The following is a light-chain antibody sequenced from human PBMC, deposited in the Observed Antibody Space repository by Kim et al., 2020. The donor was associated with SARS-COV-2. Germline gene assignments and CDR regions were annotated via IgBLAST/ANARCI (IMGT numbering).Light chain of an antibody. J-gene: IGKJ1*01. CDR2: WAS. CDR3: QQYYSTPWT. CDR1: QSVLYSSDNRDY. V-gene: IGKV4-1*01. Sequence: IVMTQSPDSLAVYLGERATINCKSSQSVLYSSDNRDYLAWYQHKAGQPPKLLIYWASTRESGVPDRFSGSGSATDFTLTITSLQAEDVAVYYCQQYYSTPWTFGQGTKVEVK.